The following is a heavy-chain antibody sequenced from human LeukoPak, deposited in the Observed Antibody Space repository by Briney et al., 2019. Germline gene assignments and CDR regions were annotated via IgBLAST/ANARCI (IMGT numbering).Heavy chain of an antibody. CDR1: GFTVITND. J-gene: IGHJ4*02. CDR2: LCDGNT. Sequence: GGSLRLSCAASGFTVITNDMTWVRQAPGKELEWVSVLCDGNTKYADSVQGRFTISRDNSKNTLYLEMNSLSPDDTAVYYCARGVEPLAANTLAYWGQGTLVAVSS. V-gene: IGHV3-53*01. CDR3: ARGVEPLAANTLAY. D-gene: IGHD1-14*01.